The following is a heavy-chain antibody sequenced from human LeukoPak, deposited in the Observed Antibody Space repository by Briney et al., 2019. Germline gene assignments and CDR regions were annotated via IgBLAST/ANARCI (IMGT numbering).Heavy chain of an antibody. CDR2: ISSSSIYI. CDR1: GFTFSTYT. Sequence: GGSLRLFCAPSGFTFSTYTMNWARQAPGKGLEWLSSISSSSIYIYYTDSVKGRFTISRDNARNSVYLQMNNLRAEDTAVYYCARVNGDYERGGAPDYWGQGTLVTVSS. D-gene: IGHD4-17*01. J-gene: IGHJ4*02. CDR3: ARVNGDYERGGAPDY. V-gene: IGHV3-21*01.